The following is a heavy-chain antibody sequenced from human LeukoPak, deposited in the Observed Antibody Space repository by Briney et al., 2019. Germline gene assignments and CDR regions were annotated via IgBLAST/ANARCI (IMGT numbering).Heavy chain of an antibody. CDR1: GGSFSGYY. CDR2: INHSGST. CDR3: ATGARSSGTYHLYYYYMDV. D-gene: IGHD1-26*01. Sequence: PSETLSLTCAVYGGSFSGYYWSWIRQPPGKGLEWIGEINHSGSTNYNPSLTSRVTISVDTSKKQFSLKLNSVTAADTAVYYCATGARSSGTYHLYYYYMDVWGKGTTVTVSS. V-gene: IGHV4-34*01. J-gene: IGHJ6*03.